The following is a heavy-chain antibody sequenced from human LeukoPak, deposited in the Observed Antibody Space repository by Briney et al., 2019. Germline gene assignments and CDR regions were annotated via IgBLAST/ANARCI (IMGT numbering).Heavy chain of an antibody. Sequence: GESLKISCKGSGYGFTNYWVGWVRQMPGKGLEWMGIIYPGDSDARYRPSFQGQATISADKSFSTAYLQWSSLKASDTAMYYCARRRYCSSTSCYGGVDGFDIWGQGTMVTVSS. D-gene: IGHD2-2*01. CDR2: IYPGDSDA. J-gene: IGHJ3*02. CDR3: ARRRYCSSTSCYGGVDGFDI. CDR1: GYGFTNYW. V-gene: IGHV5-51*01.